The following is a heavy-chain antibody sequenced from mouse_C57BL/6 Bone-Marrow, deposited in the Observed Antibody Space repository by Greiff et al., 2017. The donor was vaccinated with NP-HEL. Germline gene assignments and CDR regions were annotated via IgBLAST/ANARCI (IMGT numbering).Heavy chain of an antibody. CDR2: ISYDGSN. V-gene: IGHV3-6*01. Sequence: EVHLVESGPGLVKPSQSLSLTCSVTGYSITSGYYWNWIRQFPGNKLEWMGYISYDGSNNYNPSLKNRISITRDTSKNQFFLKLNSVTTEDTATYYCAREGIYYDYSWFAYWGQGTLVTVSA. D-gene: IGHD2-4*01. CDR1: GYSITSGYY. CDR3: AREGIYYDYSWFAY. J-gene: IGHJ3*01.